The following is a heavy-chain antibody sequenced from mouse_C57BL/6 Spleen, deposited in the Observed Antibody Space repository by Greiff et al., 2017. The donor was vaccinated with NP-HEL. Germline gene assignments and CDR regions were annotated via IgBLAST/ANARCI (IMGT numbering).Heavy chain of an antibody. V-gene: IGHV2-6*01. CDR1: GFSLTSYG. CDR2: IWGVGST. D-gene: IGHD2-3*01. CDR3: ASASYDGYRFAY. Sequence: QVQLKESGPGLVAPSQSLSITCTVSGFSLTSYGVDWVRQSPGKGLEWLGVIWGVGSTNYNSALKSRLSISKDNSKSQVFLKMNSLQTDDTAMYYCASASYDGYRFAYWGQGTLVTVSA. J-gene: IGHJ3*01.